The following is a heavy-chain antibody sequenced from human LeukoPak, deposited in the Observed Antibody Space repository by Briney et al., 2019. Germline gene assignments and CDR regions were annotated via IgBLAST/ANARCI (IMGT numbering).Heavy chain of an antibody. Sequence: PSETLSLTCTVSGGSISSYYWSWIRQPPGKGLEWIGYIYCSGSTNYNPSLKSRVTISVDTSKNQFSLKLSSVTAADTAVYSCARVKYDSSGIDYWGQGTLVTVSS. CDR1: GGSISSYY. V-gene: IGHV4-59*01. CDR3: ARVKYDSSGIDY. CDR2: IYCSGST. D-gene: IGHD3-22*01. J-gene: IGHJ4*02.